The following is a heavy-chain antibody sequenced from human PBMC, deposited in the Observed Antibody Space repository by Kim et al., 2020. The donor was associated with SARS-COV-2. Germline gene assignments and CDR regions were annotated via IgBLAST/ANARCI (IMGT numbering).Heavy chain of an antibody. CDR1: GFTFSSYE. V-gene: IGHV3-48*03. J-gene: IGHJ6*02. Sequence: GGSLRLSGAGSGFTFSSYEMNWVRQAPGKGLEWVSYISSSGSTIYYADSVKGRFTISRDNAKNSLYLQMNSLRAEDTAVYYCARRDFDWLLYQSSGVDVWGQGTTVTVSS. CDR3: ARRDFDWLLYQSSGVDV. CDR2: ISSSGSTI. D-gene: IGHD3-9*01.